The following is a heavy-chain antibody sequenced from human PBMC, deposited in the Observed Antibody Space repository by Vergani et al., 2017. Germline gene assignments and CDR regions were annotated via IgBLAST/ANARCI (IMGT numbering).Heavy chain of an antibody. J-gene: IGHJ5*02. Sequence: EVQLEESGGGLVLPGRSLRLSCVASGFTSAGYAMHWVRQAPGKGLEWVSGIRWNSNSIGYADSVKGRFTISRDNAKNSLYLQRNILRAEDTALYYCAKDLGTSSGGGWFDPWGQGTLVTVSS. D-gene: IGHD6-6*01. V-gene: IGHV3-9*02. CDR3: AKDLGTSSGGGWFDP. CDR2: IRWNSNSI. CDR1: GFTSAGYA.